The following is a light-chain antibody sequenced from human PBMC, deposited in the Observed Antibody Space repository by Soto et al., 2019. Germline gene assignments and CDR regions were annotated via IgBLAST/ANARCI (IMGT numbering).Light chain of an antibody. V-gene: IGKV3-20*01. CDR3: QQYSSTFWT. CDR1: QSISSSY. Sequence: EIVLTQSPATLSLSPGERTTLSCRASQSISSSYLAWYQQKPGQAPRLLVYGASSRATGIPDRFSGSGSGKDFTLTISRLEPEDFALYYCQQYSSTFWTLGQGTKVDIK. CDR2: GAS. J-gene: IGKJ1*01.